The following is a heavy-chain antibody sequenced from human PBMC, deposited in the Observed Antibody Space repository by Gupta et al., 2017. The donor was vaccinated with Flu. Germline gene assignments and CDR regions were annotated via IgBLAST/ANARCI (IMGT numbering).Heavy chain of an antibody. CDR1: GGSVNVYSFF. J-gene: IGHJ4*02. D-gene: IGHD3-10*01. CDR3: ARRGTYFFDF. CDR2: VHSSGGT. V-gene: IGHV4-31*03. Sequence: SLTCTVSGGSVNVYSFFWSWLRQLPGKGLEWIGYVHSSGGTYYNPSLKSRLMLSIDTSKNQFSLDVTSVTAADTAMYYCARRGTYFFDFWGPGALVTVSS.